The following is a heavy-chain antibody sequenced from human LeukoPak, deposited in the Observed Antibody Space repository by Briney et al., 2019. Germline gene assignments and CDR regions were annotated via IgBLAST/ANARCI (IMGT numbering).Heavy chain of an antibody. CDR2: IIPIFGTA. V-gene: IGHV1-69*13. CDR1: GGTFSSYA. CDR3: ARDRQTHDYGDYEGAFDI. D-gene: IGHD4-17*01. Sequence: SVKVSCKASGGTFSSYAISWVRQAPGQGLEWMGGIIPIFGTANYAQKFQGRVTITADESTSTAYMELSSLRSEDTAVYYCARDRQTHDYGDYEGAFDIWGQGTMVTVSS. J-gene: IGHJ3*02.